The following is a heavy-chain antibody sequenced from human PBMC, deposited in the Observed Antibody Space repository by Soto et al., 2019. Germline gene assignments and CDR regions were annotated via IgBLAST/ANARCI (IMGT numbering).Heavy chain of an antibody. CDR1: GFTFSSYW. V-gene: IGHV3-7*01. CDR2: IKQDGSEK. J-gene: IGHJ4*02. D-gene: IGHD3-22*01. CDR3: ARCGYYDSSGYLD. Sequence: EVQLVESGGGLVQPGGSLRLSCAASGFTFSSYWMSWVRQAPGKGLEWVANIKQDGSEKYYVDCVKGRFTISRDNAKNSLYLQMNSLRAEDTAVYYCARCGYYDSSGYLDWGQGTLVTVSS.